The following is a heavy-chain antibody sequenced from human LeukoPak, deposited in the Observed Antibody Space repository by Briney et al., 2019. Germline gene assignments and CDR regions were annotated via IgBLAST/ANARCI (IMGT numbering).Heavy chain of an antibody. CDR3: ARGRTYYYDSSGYSLLV. D-gene: IGHD3-22*01. CDR2: INPNSGGT. J-gene: IGHJ4*02. Sequence: ASVEVSCKASGYTSTGYYMHWVRQAPGQGLEWMGWINPNSGGTNYAQKFQGRVTMTRDTSISTAYMELSRLRSDDTAVYYCARGRTYYYDSSGYSLLVWGQGTLVTVSS. CDR1: GYTSTGYY. V-gene: IGHV1-2*02.